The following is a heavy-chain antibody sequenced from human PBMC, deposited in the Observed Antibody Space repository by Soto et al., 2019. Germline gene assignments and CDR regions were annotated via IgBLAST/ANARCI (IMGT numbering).Heavy chain of an antibody. Sequence: RGSLRLSCAASGFTFTSYAMSWVRQAPGKGLEWVSTISGSGGSTYYADSVKGRFTISRDNSKNTLYLQVNSLRAEDTAAYYCAKVQWPYFDYWGQGTLVTVSS. J-gene: IGHJ4*02. D-gene: IGHD6-19*01. CDR1: GFTFTSYA. CDR3: AKVQWPYFDY. CDR2: ISGSGGST. V-gene: IGHV3-23*01.